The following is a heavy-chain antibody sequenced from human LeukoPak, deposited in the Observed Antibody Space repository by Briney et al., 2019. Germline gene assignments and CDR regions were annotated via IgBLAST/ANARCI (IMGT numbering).Heavy chain of an antibody. CDR2: IWYDGSNK. D-gene: IGHD3-16*01. CDR3: ARDGTHYDYVGGGMDV. J-gene: IGHJ6*02. CDR1: GFTFSSYG. Sequence: PGRSLRLSCAASGFTFSSYGMHWVRQAPGKGLEWVAVIWYDGSNKYYADSVKGRFTISRDNSKNTLYLQMNSLRAEDTAVYYCARDGTHYDYVGGGMDVWGQGTTVTVSS. V-gene: IGHV3-33*01.